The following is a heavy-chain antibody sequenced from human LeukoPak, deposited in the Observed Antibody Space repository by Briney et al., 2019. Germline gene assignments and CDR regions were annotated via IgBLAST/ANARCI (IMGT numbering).Heavy chain of an antibody. CDR2: IRSKAYGGTT. V-gene: IGHV3-49*04. D-gene: IGHD3-9*01. CDR1: GFTFGDYA. J-gene: IGHJ4*02. CDR3: TRRYFDAPLN. Sequence: GASLRLSCTASGFTFGDYAMSWVRQAPGKGLEWVGFIRSKAYGGTTEYAAPVKGRFTISRDDSKSIAYLQMNSLKPEDTAVYYCTRRYFDAPLNWGQGTLVTVSS.